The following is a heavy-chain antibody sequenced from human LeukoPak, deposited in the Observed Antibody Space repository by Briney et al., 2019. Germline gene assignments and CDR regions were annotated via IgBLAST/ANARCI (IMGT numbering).Heavy chain of an antibody. J-gene: IGHJ4*02. CDR3: ARASQSLVGSFDY. CDR1: GDSVSSNSAA. CDR2: TYYRSKWYN. V-gene: IGHV6-1*01. Sequence: SQTLSLTCAISGDSVSSNSAAWSWIRQSPSRGLEWLGRTYYRSKWYNDYAVSVKSRITINPDTSKNQFSLQLNSVTPEDTAVYYCARASQSLVGSFDYWGQGTLVTVSS. D-gene: IGHD2-2*01.